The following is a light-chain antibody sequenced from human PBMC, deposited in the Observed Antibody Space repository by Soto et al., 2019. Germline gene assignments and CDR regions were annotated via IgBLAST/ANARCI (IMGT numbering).Light chain of an antibody. J-gene: IGLJ2*01. V-gene: IGLV1-51*01. CDR1: TSNIGDNC. CDR2: DCN. Sequence: QSVLTQPPSVSAAPGQKVTISCSGSTSNIGDNCVSWYQQLPGTAPQLIIYDCNKRPSGIPDRISGSKSGTSATLGITGLQTGDEADYYCGTWDSDLSAGVFGGGTKLTVL. CDR3: GTWDSDLSAGV.